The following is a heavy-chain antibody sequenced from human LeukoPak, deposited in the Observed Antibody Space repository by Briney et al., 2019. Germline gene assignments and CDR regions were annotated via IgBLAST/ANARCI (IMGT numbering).Heavy chain of an antibody. Sequence: GASVKVSCKASGYTFTDYHMHWVRQAPGQGLEWMGCIDLYTGGAHYAQKLQGRVTMTTDTSTSTAYMELRSLRSDDTAVYYCARSGPPSQYYDFWSGYQRRGGLDPFDYWGQGTLVTVSS. V-gene: IGHV1-18*04. CDR1: GYTFTDYH. J-gene: IGHJ4*02. CDR2: IDLYTGGA. CDR3: ARSGPPSQYYDFWSGYQRRGGLDPFDY. D-gene: IGHD3-3*01.